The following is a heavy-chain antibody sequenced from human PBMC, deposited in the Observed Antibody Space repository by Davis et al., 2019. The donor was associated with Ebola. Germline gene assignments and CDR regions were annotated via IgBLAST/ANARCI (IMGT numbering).Heavy chain of an antibody. J-gene: IGHJ4*02. Sequence: AASVKVSCKASGYTFSSYAITWVRQAPGQGLEWMGWISAYNGNTNYAQKFQDRVTMTTGTSTSTAYLDLRSLRSDDTAVYYCARDVDIVSTIPLDYWGQGTLVTVSS. CDR3: ARDVDIVSTIPLDY. CDR1: GYTFSSYA. CDR2: ISAYNGNT. D-gene: IGHD5/OR15-5a*01. V-gene: IGHV1-18*01.